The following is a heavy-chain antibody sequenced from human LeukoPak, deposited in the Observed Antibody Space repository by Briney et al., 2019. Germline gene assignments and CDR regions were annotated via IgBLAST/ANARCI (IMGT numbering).Heavy chain of an antibody. Sequence: GRSLRLSCAASGFTFSSYAMHWVRQAPGKGLEWVAVISYDGSNKYYADSVKGRFTISRDNSKNTLYLQMNSLRAEDTAVYYCARDRSSSWHDAFDIWGQGTMVTASS. CDR3: ARDRSSSWHDAFDI. CDR1: GFTFSSYA. V-gene: IGHV3-30-3*01. J-gene: IGHJ3*02. D-gene: IGHD6-13*01. CDR2: ISYDGSNK.